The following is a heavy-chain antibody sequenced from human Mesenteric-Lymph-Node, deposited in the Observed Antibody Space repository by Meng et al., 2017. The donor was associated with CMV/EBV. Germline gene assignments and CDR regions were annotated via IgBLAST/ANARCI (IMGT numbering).Heavy chain of an antibody. CDR2: SNTNTGNP. CDR3: ARVVGHHLNYYFDY. Sequence: KASGYTFTNYAVSWVRQAPGQGLEWMGWSNTNTGNPTSAQGFTGRFVFSLDTSVSTAYLQISSLKAEDTGVYYCARVVGHHLNYYFDYWGQGTLVTVSS. J-gene: IGHJ4*02. V-gene: IGHV7-4-1*02. CDR1: GYTFTNYA.